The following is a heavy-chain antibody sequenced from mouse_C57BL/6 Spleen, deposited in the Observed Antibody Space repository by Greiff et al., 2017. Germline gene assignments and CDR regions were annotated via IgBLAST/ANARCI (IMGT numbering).Heavy chain of an antibody. D-gene: IGHD2-3*01. Sequence: QVHVKQPGTELVKPGASVKLSCKASGYTFTSYWMHWVKQRPGQGLEWIGNINPSNGGTNYNEKFKSKATLTVDKSSSTAYMQLSSLTSEDSAVYYCARGWSPYYAMDYWGQGTSVTVSS. CDR1: GYTFTSYW. J-gene: IGHJ4*01. CDR2: INPSNGGT. V-gene: IGHV1-53*01. CDR3: ARGWSPYYAMDY.